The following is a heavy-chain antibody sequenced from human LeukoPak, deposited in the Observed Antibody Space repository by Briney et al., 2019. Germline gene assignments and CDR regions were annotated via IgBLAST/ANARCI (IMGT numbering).Heavy chain of an antibody. J-gene: IGHJ4*02. D-gene: IGHD3-3*01. CDR1: GFIFSNYG. V-gene: IGHV3-23*01. CDR2: ISASGSAT. Sequence: PGGSLRLSCAASGFIFSNYGMNWVRQAPGKGLEWVAAISASGSATSYADSVRGRFTISTDNSKSTSYLQMNSLRAEDTAVFHCAKDLYVRDFWSGYFDYWGQGIPVTVSS. CDR3: AKDLYVRDFWSGYFDY.